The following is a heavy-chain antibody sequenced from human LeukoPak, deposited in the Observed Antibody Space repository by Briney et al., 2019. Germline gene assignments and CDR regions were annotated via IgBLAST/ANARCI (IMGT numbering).Heavy chain of an antibody. J-gene: IGHJ5*02. CDR3: ARSARPAYWFDP. CDR1: GGTFSSYA. Sequence: ASVKVSCKASGGTFSSYAISWVRQAPGQGLEWMGRIIPILGIANYAQKFQGRVTITADKSTSTAYMELSSLRSEDTAVYYCARSARPAYWFDPWGQGTLVTVSS. D-gene: IGHD2-2*01. V-gene: IGHV1-69*04. CDR2: IIPILGIA.